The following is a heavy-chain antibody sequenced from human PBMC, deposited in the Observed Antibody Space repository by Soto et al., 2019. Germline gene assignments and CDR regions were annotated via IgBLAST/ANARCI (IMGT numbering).Heavy chain of an antibody. CDR1: GFTFRNYA. V-gene: IGHV3-23*01. Sequence: GGSLRLSCAASGFTFRNYAMNWVRQAPGKGLEWVSVISDSDSSTDYADSVKGRFTISRDNSKNTLYLQMNSLRAEDTAIYYCAKAPGGSGTLNWFDPWGQGTLVTAPQ. CDR2: ISDSDSST. CDR3: AKAPGGSGTLNWFDP. J-gene: IGHJ5*02. D-gene: IGHD3-10*01.